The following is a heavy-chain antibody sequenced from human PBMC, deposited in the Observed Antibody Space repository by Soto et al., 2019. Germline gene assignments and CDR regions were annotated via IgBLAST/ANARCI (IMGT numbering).Heavy chain of an antibody. J-gene: IGHJ4*02. Sequence: HPGGSLRLSCAASGFTFSMYWMHWVRQAPGKGLLWVSRINGDGTDTTYADSVKGRFTISRDNAKNTVYLQMSGLRAEDTAVYYCAREVGRGSGSYYLDYWGQETLVTVSS. CDR3: AREVGRGSGSYYLDY. CDR1: GFTFSMYW. V-gene: IGHV3-74*03. D-gene: IGHD3-16*01. CDR2: INGDGTDT.